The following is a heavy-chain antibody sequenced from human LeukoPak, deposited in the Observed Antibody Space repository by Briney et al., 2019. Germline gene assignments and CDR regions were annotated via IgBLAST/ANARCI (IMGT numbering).Heavy chain of an antibody. Sequence: ASVKVSCKASGYTFTSYGISWVRQAPGQGLEWMGWISAYNGNTNYAQKFQGKVTITADESTSTAYMELSSLRSEDTAVYYCARVSGAVAGLFDYWGQGTLVTVSS. CDR2: ISAYNGNT. CDR1: GYTFTSYG. V-gene: IGHV1-18*01. D-gene: IGHD6-19*01. J-gene: IGHJ4*02. CDR3: ARVSGAVAGLFDY.